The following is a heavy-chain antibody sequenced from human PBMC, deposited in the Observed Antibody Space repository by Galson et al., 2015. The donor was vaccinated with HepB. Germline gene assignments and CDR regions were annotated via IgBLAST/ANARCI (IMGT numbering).Heavy chain of an antibody. CDR2: IDPSDSYT. Sequence: QSGAEVKKPGESLRISCKGSGYSFTSYWISWVRQMPGKGLEWMGRIDPSDSYTNYSPSFQGHVTISADKSISTAYLQWSSLKASDTAMYYCASNPPYSSSSGYYYGMDVWGQGTTVTVSS. CDR1: GYSFTSYW. J-gene: IGHJ6*02. V-gene: IGHV5-10-1*01. D-gene: IGHD6-6*01. CDR3: ASNPPYSSSSGYYYGMDV.